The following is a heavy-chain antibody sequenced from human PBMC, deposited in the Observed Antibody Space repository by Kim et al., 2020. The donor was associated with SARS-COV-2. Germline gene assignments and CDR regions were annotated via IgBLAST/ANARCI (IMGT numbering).Heavy chain of an antibody. V-gene: IGHV3-23*01. D-gene: IGHD4-4*01. CDR3: AKDKWDYSAMDV. Sequence: GGPLRLSCAASGFAFSSNAMGWVRQAPGKGLEWVSSISGTGSDLYYADSVRGRFTISRDIGKNTLYLQMNSLRAEDTALYYRAKDKWDYSAMDVWGQGTT. CDR2: ISGTGSDL. CDR1: GFAFSSNA. J-gene: IGHJ6*02.